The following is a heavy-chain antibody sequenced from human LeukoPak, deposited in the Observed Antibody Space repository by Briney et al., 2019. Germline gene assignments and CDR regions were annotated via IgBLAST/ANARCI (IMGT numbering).Heavy chain of an antibody. Sequence: PGGSLRLSCAASGHSFSSYSMNWVRQAPGKGLEWIAYIYVGSSLTFYADSVKGRFTISRDNAKNSLYLHMNSLTAEDTAVYYCARGHPDYASAYYFDYCGQGTPVTVSS. J-gene: IGHJ4*02. CDR3: ARGHPDYASAYYFDY. CDR1: GHSFSSYS. D-gene: IGHD4/OR15-4a*01. V-gene: IGHV3-48*01. CDR2: IYVGSSLT.